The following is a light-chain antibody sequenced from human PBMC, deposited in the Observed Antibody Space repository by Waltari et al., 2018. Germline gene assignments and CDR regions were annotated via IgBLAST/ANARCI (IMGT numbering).Light chain of an antibody. V-gene: IGKV3-20*01. CDR2: GVS. CDR1: QSFSGSN. CDR3: QHYAGVPPLT. J-gene: IGKJ1*01. Sequence: EILLTQSPDTLSLSPGDSATLSCRASQSFSGSNLAWYQQKPGQAPRLLIYGVSSRSTGVPDRFSGSVSETGFTRTISRLEPEDFAVYYCQHYAGVPPLTFCQGTKVEVK.